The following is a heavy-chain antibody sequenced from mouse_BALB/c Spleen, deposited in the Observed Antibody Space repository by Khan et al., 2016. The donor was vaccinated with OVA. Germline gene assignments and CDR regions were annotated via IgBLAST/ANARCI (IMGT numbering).Heavy chain of an antibody. D-gene: IGHD2-14*01. CDR2: INPSSGYT. J-gene: IGHJ3*01. V-gene: IGHV1-4*01. Sequence: HVQLKESGAELARPGASVKMSCKASGYTFTSYTMHWVKQRPGQGLEWIGYINPSSGYTNYNQKFKDKATLTAVKSSSTPYMQQSSLKSDESAVNDCARGGAYYRYDGWFAYWGQGTLVTVSA. CDR3: ARGGAYYRYDGWFAY. CDR1: GYTFTSYT.